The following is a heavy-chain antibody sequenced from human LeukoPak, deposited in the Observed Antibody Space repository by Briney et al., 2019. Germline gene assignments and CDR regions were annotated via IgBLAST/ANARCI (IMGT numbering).Heavy chain of an antibody. J-gene: IGHJ4*02. CDR2: FNSDGSST. Sequence: GGSLRLSCAASGFTFSSYWMHWVRQAPGKGLVWVSGFNSDGSSTSYADSVKGRFTISRDNAKNTLYLQMNSLRAEDTAVYYCARGAYYYDSSVSGRLDYWGQGTLVTVSS. CDR3: ARGAYYYDSSVSGRLDY. V-gene: IGHV3-74*01. D-gene: IGHD3-22*01. CDR1: GFTFSSYW.